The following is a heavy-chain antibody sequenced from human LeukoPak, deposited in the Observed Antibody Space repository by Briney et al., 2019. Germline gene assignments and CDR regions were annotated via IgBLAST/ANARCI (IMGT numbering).Heavy chain of an antibody. CDR3: ARKAARTSGYDY. V-gene: IGHV3-23*01. CDR1: GFTFNNYG. CDR2: IADGGETT. D-gene: IGHD3-22*01. J-gene: IGHJ4*02. Sequence: GGSLRLSCAVSGFTFNNYGMSWVRQAPGMGLEWVSAIADGGETTYYADSVKGRFAISRDYSKNTLYLQMNSVRAEDTAVYYCARKAARTSGYDYWGQGILVTVSS.